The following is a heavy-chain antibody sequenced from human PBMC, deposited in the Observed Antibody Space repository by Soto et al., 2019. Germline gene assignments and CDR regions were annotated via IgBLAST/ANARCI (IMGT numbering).Heavy chain of an antibody. Sequence: QVQLQESGPGLVKPSQTLSLTCTVSGGSISSGGYYWSWIRQHPGKGLEWIGYIYYSGSTYYNPSLKSRVTISVDTSKNQFSLKLSSVTAADTAVYYCARVPTHDLTNYDYGAAGPAYFDYWGQGTLVTVSS. CDR3: ARVPTHDLTNYDYGAAGPAYFDY. V-gene: IGHV4-31*03. CDR1: GGSISSGGYY. CDR2: IYYSGST. J-gene: IGHJ4*02. D-gene: IGHD6-13*01.